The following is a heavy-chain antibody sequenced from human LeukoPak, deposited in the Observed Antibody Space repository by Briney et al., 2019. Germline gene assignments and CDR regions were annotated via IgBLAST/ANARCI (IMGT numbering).Heavy chain of an antibody. J-gene: IGHJ6*02. Sequence: GGSLRLSCVVSGITLSNYGMSWVRQAPGKGLEWVAGLSGSGGSTHYADSVKGRFTISRDNSKNSLYLQMNSLRTEDTALYYCAKDRGMATSHGMDVWGQGTTVTVSS. CDR2: LSGSGGST. D-gene: IGHD5-24*01. CDR3: AKDRGMATSHGMDV. V-gene: IGHV3-23*01. CDR1: GITLSNYG.